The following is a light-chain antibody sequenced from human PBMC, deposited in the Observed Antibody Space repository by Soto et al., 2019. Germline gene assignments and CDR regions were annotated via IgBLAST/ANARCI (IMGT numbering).Light chain of an antibody. CDR3: SSFTSTSSLV. V-gene: IGLV2-14*01. CDR1: NSDVGGYNY. CDR2: EVF. J-gene: IGLJ3*02. Sequence: QSVLTQPASVSGSPGQSITISCTGSNSDVGGYNYVSWYQQHPGKAPKLMIYEVFNRPSGVASRFSGSKSGNTASLTISGLQSEDEADYYRSSFTSTSSLVFGGGTQLTV.